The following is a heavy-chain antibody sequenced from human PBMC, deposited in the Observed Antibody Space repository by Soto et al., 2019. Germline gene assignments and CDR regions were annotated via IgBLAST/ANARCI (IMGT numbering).Heavy chain of an antibody. D-gene: IGHD7-27*01. CDR2: IYHSGST. CDR1: GGSISSGGYS. J-gene: IGHJ4*02. Sequence: SETLSLTCAVSGGSISSGGYSWSWIRQPPGKGLEWIGYIYHSGSTNYNPSLKGRVTISVDTSKNQFSLKLSSVTAADTAVYYCARGWGRIFDYWGQGTLVTVSS. V-gene: IGHV4-30-2*01. CDR3: ARGWGRIFDY.